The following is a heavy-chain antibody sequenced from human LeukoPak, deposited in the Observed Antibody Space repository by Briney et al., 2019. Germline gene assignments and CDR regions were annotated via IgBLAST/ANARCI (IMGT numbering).Heavy chain of an antibody. CDR2: ISAYNGNT. V-gene: IGHV1-18*01. CDR3: AREGVPSGYSGYEDY. Sequence: GASVKVSCKASGYTFTSYGISWVRQAPGQGLEWMGWISAYNGNTNYAQKLQGRVTMTTDTSTSTAYMELRSLRSDDTAVYYCAREGVPSGYSGYEDYWGQGTLVTVSS. D-gene: IGHD5-12*01. CDR1: GYTFTSYG. J-gene: IGHJ4*02.